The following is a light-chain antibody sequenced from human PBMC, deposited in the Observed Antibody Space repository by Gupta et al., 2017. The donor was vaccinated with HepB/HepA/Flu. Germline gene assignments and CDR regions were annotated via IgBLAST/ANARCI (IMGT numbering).Light chain of an antibody. V-gene: IGKV3D-20*01. Sequence: VLPQSPATLSLSPGESATLSCGASQSVSSSYLAWYQQKPGLAPRLLIYDASSRATGIPERFSGSGSGTDFTLTISRLQPEDFAAYYCQQYESSLRTFGEGTKVEIK. CDR1: QSVSSSY. J-gene: IGKJ4*01. CDR3: QQYESSLRT. CDR2: DAS.